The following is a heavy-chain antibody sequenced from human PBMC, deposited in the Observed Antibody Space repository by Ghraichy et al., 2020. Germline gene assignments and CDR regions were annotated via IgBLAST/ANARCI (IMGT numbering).Heavy chain of an antibody. J-gene: IGHJ4*02. V-gene: IGHV3-48*02. CDR1: GFTFSSYS. CDR3: ARDTRYFDWAIGTG. CDR2: ISSSSSTI. D-gene: IGHD3-9*01. Sequence: GGSLRLSCAASGFTFSSYSMNWVRQAPGKGLEWVSYISSSSSTIYYADSVKGRFTISRDNAKNSLYLQMNSLRDEDTAVYYCARDTRYFDWAIGTGWGQGTLVTVSS.